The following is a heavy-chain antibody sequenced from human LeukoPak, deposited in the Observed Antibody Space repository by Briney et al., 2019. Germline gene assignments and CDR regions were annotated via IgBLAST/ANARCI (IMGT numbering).Heavy chain of an antibody. CDR2: IIPIFGTA. Sequence: SVKVSCKASGGTFSSYAISWVRQAPGQGLEWMGGIIPIFGTANYAQKFQGRVTITADESTSTAYMELSSLRSEDTAVYYCASGGHSPSNGQIDYWGQGTLVTVSS. V-gene: IGHV1-69*13. J-gene: IGHJ4*02. CDR1: GGTFSSYA. CDR3: ASGGHSPSNGQIDY. D-gene: IGHD5-18*01.